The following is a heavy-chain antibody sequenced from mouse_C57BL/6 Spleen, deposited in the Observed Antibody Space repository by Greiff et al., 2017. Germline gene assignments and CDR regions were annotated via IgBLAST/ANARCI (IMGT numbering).Heavy chain of an antibody. J-gene: IGHJ2*01. V-gene: IGHV14-2*01. D-gene: IGHD2-1*01. CDR1: GFNIKDYY. Sequence: VQLQQSGAELVKPGASVKLSCTASGFNIKDYYMHWVKQRTEQGLEWIGRIDPEDGETKDAPKFQGKATITADTSSNTAYLQLSSLTSEDTAVYYCARDGNWNYWGQGTTLTVSS. CDR2: IDPEDGET. CDR3: ARDGNWNY.